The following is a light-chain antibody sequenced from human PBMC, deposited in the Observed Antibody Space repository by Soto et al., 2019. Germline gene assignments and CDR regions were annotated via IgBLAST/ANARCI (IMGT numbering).Light chain of an antibody. CDR3: QQYCITPRR. Sequence: EIVLTQSPGTLSLSPGERSTLSCRASQSVSSSYLAWYQHKPGQAPRLLIYDASSMATGIPDRFSGRGSGTDSTLTISRLEREDAAVYYCQQYCITPRRYGQGAKVDIK. J-gene: IGKJ1*01. CDR1: QSVSSSY. CDR2: DAS. V-gene: IGKV3-20*01.